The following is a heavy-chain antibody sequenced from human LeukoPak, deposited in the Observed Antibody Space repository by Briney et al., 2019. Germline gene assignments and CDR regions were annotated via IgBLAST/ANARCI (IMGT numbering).Heavy chain of an antibody. Sequence: GGSLRLSCAASGFTFSSYGMHWVRQAPGKGLEWVAVISYDGSNKYYADSVKGRFTISRDSSKKTLYLQMNTLSAEDTAVYYCAKLGYSYGGGRGPYFDYWGQGTLVTVSS. V-gene: IGHV3-30*18. D-gene: IGHD5-18*01. J-gene: IGHJ4*02. CDR1: GFTFSSYG. CDR3: AKLGYSYGGGRGPYFDY. CDR2: ISYDGSNK.